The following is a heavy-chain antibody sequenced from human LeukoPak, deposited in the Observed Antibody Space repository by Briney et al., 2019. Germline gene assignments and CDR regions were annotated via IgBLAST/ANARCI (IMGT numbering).Heavy chain of an antibody. CDR1: GGTFSSYA. J-gene: IGHJ4*02. CDR2: IIPIFGTA. V-gene: IGHV1-69*06. CDR3: ARDRGLLLRGYYFDY. D-gene: IGHD3-22*01. Sequence: SVKVSCKASGGTFSSYAISWVRQAPGQGLEWMGGIIPIFGTANYAQKFQGRVTITADKSTSTAYMELSSLRSEDTAVYYCARDRGLLLRGYYFDYWGQGTLVTVSS.